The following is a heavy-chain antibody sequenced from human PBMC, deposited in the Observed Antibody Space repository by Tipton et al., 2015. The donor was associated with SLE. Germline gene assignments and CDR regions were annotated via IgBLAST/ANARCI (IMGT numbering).Heavy chain of an antibody. CDR2: IYYSGST. CDR1: GGSISSSSYY. V-gene: IGHV4-39*07. CDR3: ARDYGIRD. Sequence: TLSLTCTVSGGSISSSSYYWGWIRQPPGKGLEWIGSIYYSGSTYYNPSLKSRVTISVDTSKNQFSLKLSSVTAADTAVYYCARDYGIRDWGQGTLVTVSS. J-gene: IGHJ4*02. D-gene: IGHD4-17*01.